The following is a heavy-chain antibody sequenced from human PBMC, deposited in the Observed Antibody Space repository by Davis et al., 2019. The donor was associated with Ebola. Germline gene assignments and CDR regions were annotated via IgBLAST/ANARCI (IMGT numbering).Heavy chain of an antibody. V-gene: IGHV3-21*01. CDR3: ARKRLGDFDY. CDR2: ISSSSSYI. CDR1: GFTFSSYS. Sequence: GGSLRLSCAASGFTFSSYSMNWVRQAPGKGLEWVSSISSSSSYIYYADSVKGRFTISRDNAKNTLYLQMNSLRAEDTAVYYCARKRLGDFDYWGQGTLVTVSS. J-gene: IGHJ4*02. D-gene: IGHD3-16*01.